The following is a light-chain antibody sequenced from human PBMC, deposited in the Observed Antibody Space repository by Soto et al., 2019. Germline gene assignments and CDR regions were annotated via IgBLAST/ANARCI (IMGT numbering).Light chain of an antibody. CDR3: QQYDT. V-gene: IGKV3-20*01. CDR1: QSVSSSY. J-gene: IGKJ2*01. CDR2: GAS. Sequence: EIVLTQSPGTLSLSPGERATLSCRASQSVSSSYLVWYQQKPGQAPRLLIYGASSRATGIPDRFSGSGSGTDFTLTISRLEPEDSAVYYCQQYDTFGQGTKLEI.